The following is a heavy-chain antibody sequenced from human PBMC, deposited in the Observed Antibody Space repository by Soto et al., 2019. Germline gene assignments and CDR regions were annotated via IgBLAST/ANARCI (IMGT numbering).Heavy chain of an antibody. CDR1: GFSLRNSGVG. D-gene: IGHD4-17*01. CDR3: AHLTTGGFYFDY. Sequence: QITLKESGPTLVKPTQTLTLTCTFSGFSLRNSGVGVGWIRQPPGKALEWLALIYWDDDKRYSPSLKSRLTTXKXXSKNQVVLTMTNMEPVDTATYSCAHLTTGGFYFDYWGQGTLVTVSS. V-gene: IGHV2-5*02. J-gene: IGHJ4*02. CDR2: IYWDDDK.